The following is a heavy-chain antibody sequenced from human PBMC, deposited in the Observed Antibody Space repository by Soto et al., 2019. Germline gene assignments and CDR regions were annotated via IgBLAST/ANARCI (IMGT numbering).Heavy chain of an antibody. J-gene: IGHJ6*02. CDR3: AKWGEVSHNPGDNYYYGMDV. D-gene: IGHD3-16*01. V-gene: IGHV3-30*18. CDR2: ILYDGSDK. Sequence: PGGSLRLSCAASGFTFGNYGMHWVRQPPGKGLEWISSILYDGSDKYYADSVKGRFTISRDGSKNTLYLQMDSLRPEDTAVYYCAKWGEVSHNPGDNYYYGMDVWGQGTTVTVSS. CDR1: GFTFGNYG.